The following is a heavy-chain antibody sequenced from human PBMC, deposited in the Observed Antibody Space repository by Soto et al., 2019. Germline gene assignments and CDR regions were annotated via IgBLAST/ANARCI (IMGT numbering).Heavy chain of an antibody. D-gene: IGHD3-16*01. CDR1: GFTFKSYV. Sequence: EVQLLESGGGVVQTGGSLRLSCAASGFTFKSYVMSWVRQAPGKGLEWVSAISGSGATTYYTDPVKGRFAISRDNSKNPLYLQMNSPRAEDTAVYFCVKPPGFMIPYEGGIATARAFDYWGQGTLVTVSS. J-gene: IGHJ4*02. CDR3: VKPPGFMIPYEGGIATARAFDY. V-gene: IGHV3-23*01. CDR2: ISGSGATT.